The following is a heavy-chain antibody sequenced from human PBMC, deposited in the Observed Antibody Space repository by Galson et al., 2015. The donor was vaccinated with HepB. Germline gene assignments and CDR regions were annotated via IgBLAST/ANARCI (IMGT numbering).Heavy chain of an antibody. CDR3: ARDDLGYCSSTSCYDLSPTFDY. J-gene: IGHJ4*02. CDR1: GFTFSDYY. D-gene: IGHD2-2*01. Sequence: SLRLSCAASGFTFSDYYMSWIRQAPGKGLEWVSYISSSGSTIYYADSVKGRFTISRDNAKNSLYLQMNSLRAEDTAVYYCARDDLGYCSSTSCYDLSPTFDYWGQGTLVTVSS. CDR2: ISSSGSTI. V-gene: IGHV3-11*01.